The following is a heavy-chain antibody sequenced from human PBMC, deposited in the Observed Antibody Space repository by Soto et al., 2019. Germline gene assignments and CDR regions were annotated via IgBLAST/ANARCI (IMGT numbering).Heavy chain of an antibody. CDR2: IYYCGST. CDR3: ARVKVSHRCYYYGMDV. Sequence: LSLACTAPGDCLSSGGQYWSWIRQHPGKGPGWMGDIYYCGSTYYNPSPRSRVTKSVFTSKNQFSLKLSSVTAADTAVYYCARVKVSHRCYYYGMDVWGQGTTVTVSS. J-gene: IGHJ6*02. V-gene: IGHV4-31*03. D-gene: IGHD1-20*01. CDR1: GDCLSSGGQY.